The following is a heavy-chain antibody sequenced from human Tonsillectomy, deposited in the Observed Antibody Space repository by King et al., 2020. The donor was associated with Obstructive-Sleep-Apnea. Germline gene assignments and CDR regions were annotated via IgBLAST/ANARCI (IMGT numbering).Heavy chain of an antibody. V-gene: IGHV3-9*01. CDR1: GFTFEDYG. D-gene: IGHD5-12*01. J-gene: IGHJ6*02. CDR2: IRWNSCSR. CDR3: VKEIGSGYAGDYYGMDV. Sequence: VQLVESGGGLVQPGRSLRSSCANSGFTFEDYGMHWGRQATWKGLEWVSCIRWNSCSRAYVDSVKGRFTISRDNAKNSLYLQMNRLRGEDTALYYCVKEIGSGYAGDYYGMDVWGQGTTVTVSS.